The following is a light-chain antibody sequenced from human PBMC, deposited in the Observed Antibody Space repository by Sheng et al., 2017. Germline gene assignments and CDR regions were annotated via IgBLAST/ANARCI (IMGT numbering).Light chain of an antibody. J-gene: IGKJ5*01. CDR2: GAS. V-gene: IGKV3-20*01. CDR3: QQYRTSPFA. CDR1: QSISTGY. Sequence: EIVLTQSPGTLALSPGERATLSCRASQSISTGYLAWYQQKLGQPPRLLIYGASNRATGIPDRFSGIGSGTDFTLTISRLEPEDFAVYYCQQYRTSPFAFGQGTRLEIK.